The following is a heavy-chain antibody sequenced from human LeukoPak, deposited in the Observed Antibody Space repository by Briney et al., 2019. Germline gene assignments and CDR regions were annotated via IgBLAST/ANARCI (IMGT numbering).Heavy chain of an antibody. D-gene: IGHD2-2*01. CDR3: ARTLRPLGLGYCSSTSCYDGLDY. Sequence: SVRVSSKASGGTLTSYAISWVRQAPGQGLEWMGGIIPIFGTANYAQKFQGRVTITADESTSTAYMELSSLRSEDTAVYYCARTLRPLGLGYCSSTSCYDGLDYWGQGTLVTVSS. V-gene: IGHV1-69*13. CDR2: IIPIFGTA. CDR1: GGTLTSYA. J-gene: IGHJ4*02.